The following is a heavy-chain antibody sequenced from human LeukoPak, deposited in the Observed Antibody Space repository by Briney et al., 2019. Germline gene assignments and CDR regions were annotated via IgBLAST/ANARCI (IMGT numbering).Heavy chain of an antibody. CDR1: GFTFSSYG. CDR2: ISYDGGNK. D-gene: IGHD5-12*01. J-gene: IGHJ6*02. CDR3: AKDWLPYEYYGMDV. V-gene: IGHV3-30*18. Sequence: GGSLRLSCAASGFTFSSYGMHWVRQVPGKGLEWVALISYDGGNKYYGDSVKGRFTISRDNSKNTLYLQVNSLRAEDTAVYYCAKDWLPYEYYGMDVWGQGTTVTVSS.